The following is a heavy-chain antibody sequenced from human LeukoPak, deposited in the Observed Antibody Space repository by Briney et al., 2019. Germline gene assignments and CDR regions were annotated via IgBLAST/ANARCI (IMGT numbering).Heavy chain of an antibody. CDR1: GYSITSAYW. Sequence: PSQTLSLTCAVSGYSITSAYWWGWIRQPPGRGLEWIGSLHHSGSTSYNPSLKSRVTISVDTSKNQFSLRLNSVTAADTAVYYCARVGGDDSTGHYSVDYWGQGTLVTVSS. V-gene: IGHV4-38-2*01. CDR3: ARVGGDDSTGHYSVDY. CDR2: LHHSGST. D-gene: IGHD3-22*01. J-gene: IGHJ4*02.